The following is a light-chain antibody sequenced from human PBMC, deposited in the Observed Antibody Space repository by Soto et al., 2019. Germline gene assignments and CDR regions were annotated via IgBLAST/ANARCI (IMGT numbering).Light chain of an antibody. Sequence: DSQKSQSPWTLSEYVVDRVIITCRASQTITXWLALYQHNAGKAPKLLIYEASTLKSGGPSRLSGSGSATEFTPPISSMHPEDFASYYCQQYKSDPWTFGQGTKVDIK. CDR2: EAS. CDR1: QTITXW. CDR3: QQYKSDPWT. V-gene: IGKV1-5*03. J-gene: IGKJ1*01.